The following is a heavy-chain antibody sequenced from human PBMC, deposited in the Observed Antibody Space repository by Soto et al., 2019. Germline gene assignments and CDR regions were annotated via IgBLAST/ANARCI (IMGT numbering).Heavy chain of an antibody. D-gene: IGHD6-6*01. J-gene: IGHJ5*02. CDR1: GGTFSSYA. CDR2: IIPIFDTT. Sequence: QVQLVQSGAEVKKPGSSVKVSCKASGGTFSSYAISWVRQAPGQGLEWMGGIIPIFDTTNYAQKFQGRITITAEEXTXXAYMELNSLTSEDTAVYYCARSSTEYSSSYNWFDPWGQGTLVTVSS. V-gene: IGHV1-69*12. CDR3: ARSSTEYSSSYNWFDP.